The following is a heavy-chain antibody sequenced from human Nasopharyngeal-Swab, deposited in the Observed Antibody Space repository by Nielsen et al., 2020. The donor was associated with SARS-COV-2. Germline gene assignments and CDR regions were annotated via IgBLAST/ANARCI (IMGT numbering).Heavy chain of an antibody. CDR2: IIPTFGTA. D-gene: IGHD4-17*01. V-gene: IGHV1-69*01. Sequence: WVRQAPGQGLEWMGGIIPTFGTANYAQKFQGRVTITADESTSAAYMELSSLRSEDTAVYYCARDIYGDYVGYWGQGTLVTVSS. J-gene: IGHJ4*02. CDR3: ARDIYGDYVGY.